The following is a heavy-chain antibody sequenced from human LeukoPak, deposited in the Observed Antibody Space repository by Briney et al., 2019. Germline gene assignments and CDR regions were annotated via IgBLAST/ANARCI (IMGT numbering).Heavy chain of an antibody. CDR3: ARDHPAAAGTGAFDI. V-gene: IGHV4-59*01. D-gene: IGHD6-13*01. J-gene: IGHJ3*02. Sequence: SETLSLTCTVSGGSISSYYWSWIRQPPGKGLEWIGYIYYSGSTNYNPSLKSRVTISVDTSKNQFSLKLSSVTAADTAVYYWARDHPAAAGTGAFDIWGQGTMVTVSS. CDR1: GGSISSYY. CDR2: IYYSGST.